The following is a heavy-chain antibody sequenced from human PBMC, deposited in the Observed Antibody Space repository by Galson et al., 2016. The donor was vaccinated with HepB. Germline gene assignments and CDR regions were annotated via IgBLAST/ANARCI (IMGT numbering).Heavy chain of an antibody. Sequence: SLRLSCAASGFTFSSYAMSWVRQAPGKGLEWVSAISGSGASTYYADSVKGRFTVSRDNSKNPLYLHMNSLRAEDTAVYYCAKGGGYNSAYYFYYYMDVWGKGTTVTVSS. V-gene: IGHV3-23*01. CDR2: ISGSGAST. J-gene: IGHJ6*03. CDR1: GFTFSSYA. CDR3: AKGGGYNSAYYFYYYMDV. D-gene: IGHD5-24*01.